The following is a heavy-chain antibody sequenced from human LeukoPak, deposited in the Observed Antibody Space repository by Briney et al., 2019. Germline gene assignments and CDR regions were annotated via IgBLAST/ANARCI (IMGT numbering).Heavy chain of an antibody. D-gene: IGHD3-3*01. V-gene: IGHV3-64*05. Sequence: GGSLRLSCAASGFTFSSYVMHWVRQAPGKGLEYVSGISGDGASTYYADSVKGRFTISRDNSKNTLYVQMTSLRAEDTAVYYCVYQVQGVVKWGQGTLVTVSS. CDR2: ISGDGAST. CDR1: GFTFSSYV. CDR3: VYQVQGVVK. J-gene: IGHJ4*02.